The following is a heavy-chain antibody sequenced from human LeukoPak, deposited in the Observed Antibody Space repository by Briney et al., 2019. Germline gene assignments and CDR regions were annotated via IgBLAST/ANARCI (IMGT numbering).Heavy chain of an antibody. CDR1: GYRFNTYW. J-gene: IGHJ6*02. CDR3: ARQYDFWSGQYYYGMDV. D-gene: IGHD3-3*01. V-gene: IGHV5-51*01. CDR2: IYPGDSDT. Sequence: GESLKISCKGSGYRFNTYWIVWMRQVPGKGLECMGLIYPGDSDTKYSPSFKGQVTISADKSISTAYLQWRSLKASDTAMYYCARQYDFWSGQYYYGMDVWGQGTTVTVSS.